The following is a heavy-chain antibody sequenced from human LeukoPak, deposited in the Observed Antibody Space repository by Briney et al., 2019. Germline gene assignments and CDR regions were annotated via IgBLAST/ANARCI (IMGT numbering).Heavy chain of an antibody. D-gene: IGHD3-22*01. CDR3: AREAAWVRDYYDSSPDI. CDR2: IYSGGST. V-gene: IGHV3-53*01. Sequence: QSGGSLRLSCAASGFTVSSNYMSWVRQAPGKGLEWVSVIYSGGSTYYADSVKGRFTISRDNSKNTLYLQMNSLRAEDTAVYYCAREAAWVRDYYDSSPDIWGQGTMVTVSS. J-gene: IGHJ3*02. CDR1: GFTVSSNY.